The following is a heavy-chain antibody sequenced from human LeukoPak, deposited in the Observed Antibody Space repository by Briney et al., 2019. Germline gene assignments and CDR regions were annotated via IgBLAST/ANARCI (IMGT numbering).Heavy chain of an antibody. CDR2: IIPIFGTA. J-gene: IGHJ5*02. Sequence: SVKVSCKASGYTFTSYYMHWVRQAPGQGLEWMGGIIPIFGTANYAQKFQGRVTITADESTSTAYMELSRLRSDDTAVYYCARDPVLRSGGTWGQGTLVTVSS. V-gene: IGHV1-69*13. D-gene: IGHD3-16*01. CDR1: GYTFTSYY. CDR3: ARDPVLRSGGT.